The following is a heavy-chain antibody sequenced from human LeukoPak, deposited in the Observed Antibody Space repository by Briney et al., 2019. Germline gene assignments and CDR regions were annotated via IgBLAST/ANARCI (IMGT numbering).Heavy chain of an antibody. Sequence: SQTLSLTCTVSGGSISSGSYYWSWIRQPARKGLEWIGRIYTSGSTNYNPSLKSRVTISVDTSKNQFSLKLSSVTAADTAVYYCARVYYDILTGYHFDYWGQGTLVTASS. CDR3: ARVYYDILTGYHFDY. V-gene: IGHV4-61*02. CDR2: IYTSGST. D-gene: IGHD3-9*01. CDR1: GGSISSGSYY. J-gene: IGHJ4*02.